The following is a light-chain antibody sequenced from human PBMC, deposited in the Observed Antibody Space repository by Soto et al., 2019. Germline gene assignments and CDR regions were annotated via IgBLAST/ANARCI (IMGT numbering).Light chain of an antibody. J-gene: IGKJ2*01. CDR2: DAS. Sequence: DIQMTQSPSSLSASVGDRVTITCRASQNISSHLNWFQQKPGKAPKLLIYDASGLQSGDPSRFSGSGSGTDFTLTISSVQTEDFATYYCQQGYSTPYTFGQGTKLEI. V-gene: IGKV1-39*01. CDR1: QNISSH. CDR3: QQGYSTPYT.